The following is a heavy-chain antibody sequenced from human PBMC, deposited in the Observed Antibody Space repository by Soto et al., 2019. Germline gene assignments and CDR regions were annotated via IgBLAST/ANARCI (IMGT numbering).Heavy chain of an antibody. CDR3: ARGLAAHPISALDI. V-gene: IGHV2-5*01. CDR2: IYWTGDE. J-gene: IGHJ3*02. CDR1: GFSLSTSGVG. D-gene: IGHD6-6*01. Sequence: SGPTLVNPTQTLTLTCSFSGFSLSTSGVGVGWIRQPPGKALEWLAHIYWTGDEHYSPSLKNRLSITKDTSINHVVLTMTNMDPVDTATCYCARGLAAHPISALDIWCQGTMLNVSS.